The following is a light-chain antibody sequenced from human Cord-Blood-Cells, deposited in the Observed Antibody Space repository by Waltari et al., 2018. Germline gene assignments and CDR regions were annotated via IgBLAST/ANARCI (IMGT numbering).Light chain of an antibody. CDR3: CSYAGSYTWV. CDR1: SRDVGGYKY. V-gene: IGLV2-11*01. J-gene: IGLJ3*02. Sequence: QSALTQPRSVSGSPGQSVTISCTGTSRDVGGYKYVSWYQQHPGKAPKLMNYDVSKRPSGVPDRFSGSKSGNTASLTISGLQAEDEADYYCCSYAGSYTWVFGGGTKLTVL. CDR2: DVS.